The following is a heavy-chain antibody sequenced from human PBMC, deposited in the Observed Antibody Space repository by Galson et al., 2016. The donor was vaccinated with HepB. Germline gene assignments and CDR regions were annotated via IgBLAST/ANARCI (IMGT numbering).Heavy chain of an antibody. V-gene: IGHV3-7*05. CDR2: IKPDGSES. D-gene: IGHD6-19*01. J-gene: IGHJ5*02. Sequence: SLRLSCAASGFTFSRDWMSWVRPAPGKGLEWVANIKPDGSESYYADSVKGRFTLSRDNARNSLYLQMNSLRVEDTAVYHCAKEQGQWLAAALSWIDPWGQGTLVTVSS. CDR1: GFTFSRDW. CDR3: AKEQGQWLAAALSWIDP.